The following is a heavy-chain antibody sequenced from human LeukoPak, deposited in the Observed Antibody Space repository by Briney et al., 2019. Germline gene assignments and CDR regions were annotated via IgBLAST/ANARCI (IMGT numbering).Heavy chain of an antibody. V-gene: IGHV3-21*01. CDR3: ARTGYSSGWYGGQFDY. CDR1: GFTFSSYS. CDR2: ISSSSSYI. J-gene: IGHJ4*02. Sequence: GGSLRLSCAASGFTFSSYSMNWVRQAPGKGLEWVSSISSSSSYIYYADSVKGRFTISRDNAKNSLYLQMNSLRAEDTAVYYCARTGYSSGWYGGQFDYWGQGTPVTVSS. D-gene: IGHD6-19*01.